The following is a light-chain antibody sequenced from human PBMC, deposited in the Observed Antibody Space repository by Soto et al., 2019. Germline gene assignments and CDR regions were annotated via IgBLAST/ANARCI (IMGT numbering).Light chain of an antibody. CDR2: DAS. V-gene: IGKV1-5*01. CDR3: QQYNSYSTWT. J-gene: IGKJ1*01. CDR1: QSVSWS. Sequence: DIQMTQSPSTMSASVGDRVTISCRASQSVSWSLAWYQQKPGKAPKILSFDASRLGSGVPSRFSGSGSGTEFTLTISSLHPDDFATYYCQQYNSYSTWTFGQGTKVEI.